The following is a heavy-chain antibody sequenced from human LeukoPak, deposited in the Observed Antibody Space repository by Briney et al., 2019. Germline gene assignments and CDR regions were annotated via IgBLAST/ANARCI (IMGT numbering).Heavy chain of an antibody. Sequence: SQTLSLTCAVYGGSFSGYYWSWIRQPLGKGLEWIGEINHSENTDYNPSLKSRVTISVDTSKNQLSLKLSSVTAADTAVYYCARHLRWRTSFSPFDYWGQGTLVTVSS. CDR3: ARHLRWRTSFSPFDY. V-gene: IGHV4-34*01. CDR2: INHSENT. CDR1: GGSFSGYY. J-gene: IGHJ4*02. D-gene: IGHD3/OR15-3a*01.